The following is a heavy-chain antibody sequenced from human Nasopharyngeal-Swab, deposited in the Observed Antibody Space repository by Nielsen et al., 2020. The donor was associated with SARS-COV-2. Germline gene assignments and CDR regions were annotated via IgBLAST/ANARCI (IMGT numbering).Heavy chain of an antibody. Sequence: GGSLRLSCAASGFTFSSYAMHWVRQAPGKGLERVAVISYDGSNKYYADSVKGRFTISRDNSKNTLYLQMNSLRAEDTAVYYCARPYSGSYWSYFDYWGQGTLVTVSS. CDR2: ISYDGSNK. J-gene: IGHJ4*02. D-gene: IGHD1-26*01. V-gene: IGHV3-30-3*01. CDR3: ARPYSGSYWSYFDY. CDR1: GFTFSSYA.